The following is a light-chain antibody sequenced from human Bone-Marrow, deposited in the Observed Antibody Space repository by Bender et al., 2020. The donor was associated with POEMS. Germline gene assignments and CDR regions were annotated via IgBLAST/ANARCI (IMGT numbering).Light chain of an antibody. V-gene: IGLV2-8*01. CDR2: EAS. J-gene: IGLJ3*02. Sequence: QSALTQPPSASGSPGQSVTISCTGTSSDVGGYKYVSWYQHHAGKAPKLIIYEASKRPSGVPDRFSGSKSGNTASLTVSGLQAEDEADYYCSAYTASSTWVFGGGTKLTVL. CDR1: SSDVGGYKY. CDR3: SAYTASSTWV.